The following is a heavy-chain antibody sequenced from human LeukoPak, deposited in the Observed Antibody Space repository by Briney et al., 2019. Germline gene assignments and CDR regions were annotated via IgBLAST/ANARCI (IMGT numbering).Heavy chain of an antibody. CDR3: AKVVYYYDSSGYELDY. Sequence: SGGSLRLSCAASGFTFSSYGMHWVRQAPGKGLEWVAVISYDGSNKYYADSVKGRFTISRDNSKNTLYPQMNSLRAEDTAVYYCAKVVYYYDSSGYELDYWGQGTLVTVSS. CDR2: ISYDGSNK. D-gene: IGHD3-22*01. J-gene: IGHJ4*02. V-gene: IGHV3-30*18. CDR1: GFTFSSYG.